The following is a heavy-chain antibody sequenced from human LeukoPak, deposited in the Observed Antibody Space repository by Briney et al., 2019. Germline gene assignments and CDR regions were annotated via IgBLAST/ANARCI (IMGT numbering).Heavy chain of an antibody. V-gene: IGHV1-2*02. Sequence: GASVKVSCKASGYTFTGYYMHWGRQAPGQGLEWMGWINPNSGGTNYAQKFQGRVTMTRDTSISTAYMELSRLRSDDTAVYYCATEGGPAATHVLRFLEWLCSHRFDYWGQGTLVTVFS. CDR3: ATEGGPAATHVLRFLEWLCSHRFDY. J-gene: IGHJ4*02. D-gene: IGHD3-3*01. CDR1: GYTFTGYY. CDR2: INPNSGGT.